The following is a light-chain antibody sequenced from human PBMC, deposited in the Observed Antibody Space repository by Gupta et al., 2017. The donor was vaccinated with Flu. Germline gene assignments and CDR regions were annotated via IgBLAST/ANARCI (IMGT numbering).Light chain of an antibody. J-gene: IGLJ1*01. CDR3: SSYTSTNTFYV. CDR2: DVS. CDR1: SSDVGGSNY. V-gene: IGLV2-14*01. Sequence: QSALTQPASVSGSPGPSITISCPGTSSDVGGSNYVSWYHQHPGKAPKLMIYDVSNRPSGVASRFSGSKSGNTASLTISGLEAEDESDYYCSSYTSTNTFYVFGTGTKVTVL.